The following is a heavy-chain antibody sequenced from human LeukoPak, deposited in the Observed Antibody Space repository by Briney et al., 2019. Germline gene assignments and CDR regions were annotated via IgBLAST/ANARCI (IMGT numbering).Heavy chain of an antibody. J-gene: IGHJ4*02. V-gene: IGHV3-30*01. CDR2: ISYDGSNK. D-gene: IGHD3-22*01. CDR3: ARGKGIDSSGYYFDY. Sequence: GRSLRLSCAASGFTFSSYAMHWVRQAPGKGLEWVAVISYDGSNKYYADSVKGRFTNSRDNSKNTLYLQMNSMRAEDTAVYYCARGKGIDSSGYYFDYWGQGTLVTVSS. CDR1: GFTFSSYA.